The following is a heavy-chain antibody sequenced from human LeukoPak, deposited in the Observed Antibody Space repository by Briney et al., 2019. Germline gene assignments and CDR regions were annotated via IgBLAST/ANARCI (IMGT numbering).Heavy chain of an antibody. Sequence: SETLSLTCTVSGGSISSYYWSWIRQPPGKGLEWIGYIYYSGSTNYKPSLKSRVTISVDTSKNQFSLKLSSVTAADTAVYYCARVTYDSSGYYYYYYYMDVWGKGTTVTVSS. CDR2: IYYSGST. CDR3: ARVTYDSSGYYYYYYYMDV. J-gene: IGHJ6*03. CDR1: GGSISSYY. D-gene: IGHD3-22*01. V-gene: IGHV4-59*12.